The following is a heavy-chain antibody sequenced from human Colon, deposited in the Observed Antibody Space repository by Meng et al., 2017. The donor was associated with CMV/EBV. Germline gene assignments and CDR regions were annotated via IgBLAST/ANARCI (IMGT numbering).Heavy chain of an antibody. J-gene: IGHJ6*02. Sequence: GGSLRLSCAASGFTFSTYWMHWVRQAPGKGRVWVSRISGDGSSTGYADSVKGRFTISRDNAKNTLYLQMNSLRAEDTAVYYCARANNHAMDVWGQGTTVTVSS. CDR3: ARANNHAMDV. D-gene: IGHD1/OR15-1a*01. V-gene: IGHV3-74*01. CDR1: GFTFSTYW. CDR2: ISGDGSST.